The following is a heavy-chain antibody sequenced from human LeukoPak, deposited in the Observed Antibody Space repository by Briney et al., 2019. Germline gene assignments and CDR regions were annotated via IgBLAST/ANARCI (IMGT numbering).Heavy chain of an antibody. CDR2: IHPDGGEK. D-gene: IGHD5-18*01. CDR1: GFCFRGYW. CDR3: ARVRIQLYRYYYMDV. Sequence: GGSLRLSCAASGFCFRGYWMSWGRQAPGKGLEWVANIHPDGGEKYYVDSVKGRFTISRDNAKNPLYLQLNSLRDEDTAVYYCARVRIQLYRYYYMDVWGRGTAVTVS. J-gene: IGHJ6*03. V-gene: IGHV3-7*01.